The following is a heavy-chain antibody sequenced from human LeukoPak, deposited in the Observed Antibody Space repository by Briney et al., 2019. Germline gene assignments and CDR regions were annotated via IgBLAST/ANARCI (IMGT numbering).Heavy chain of an antibody. CDR3: ARRGVTWTKGILGPGGRNWFDP. V-gene: IGHV4-34*01. D-gene: IGHD3-10*01. CDR2: INHSGST. Sequence: SETLSLTCAVYGGSFSGYYWSWIRQPPGKGLEWIGEINHSGSTNYNPSLKSRVTISVDTSKNQFSLKLSSVTAADTAVYYCARRGVTWTKGILGPGGRNWFDPWGQGTLVTVSS. J-gene: IGHJ5*02. CDR1: GGSFSGYY.